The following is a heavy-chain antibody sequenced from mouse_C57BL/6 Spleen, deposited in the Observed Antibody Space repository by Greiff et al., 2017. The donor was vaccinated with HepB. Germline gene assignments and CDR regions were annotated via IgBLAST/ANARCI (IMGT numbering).Heavy chain of an antibody. Sequence: QVQLQQSGAELVRPGASVTLSCKASGYKFTDYEMHWVKQTPVHGLEWIGAIDPETGGTAYNQKFKGKAILTADKSSSTAYMELRSLTSEDSAVYYCTSYYDGYYALYFDVWGTGTTVTVSS. J-gene: IGHJ1*03. CDR3: TSYYDGYYALYFDV. CDR1: GYKFTDYE. D-gene: IGHD2-3*01. CDR2: IDPETGGT. V-gene: IGHV1-15*01.